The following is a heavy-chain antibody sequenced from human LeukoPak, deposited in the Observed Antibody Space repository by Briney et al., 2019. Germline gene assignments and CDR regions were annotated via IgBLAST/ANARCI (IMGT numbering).Heavy chain of an antibody. V-gene: IGHV1-2*02. CDR3: ARDQVARDIVLVLAATGTIDY. CDR1: GYTFTGHY. D-gene: IGHD2-15*01. CDR2: INPNSGGT. Sequence: ASVKVSCKASGYTFTGHYIHWVRQAPGQGLEWMGWINPNSGGTTYAQKFQGRVTMTRDTSISTAYMELNNLRSDDTAVYYCARDQVARDIVLVLAATGTIDYWGQGTLVTVSS. J-gene: IGHJ4*02.